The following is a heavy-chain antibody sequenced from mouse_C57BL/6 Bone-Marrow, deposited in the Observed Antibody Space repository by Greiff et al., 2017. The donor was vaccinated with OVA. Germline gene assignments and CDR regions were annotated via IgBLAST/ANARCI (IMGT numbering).Heavy chain of an antibody. D-gene: IGHD1-1*01. J-gene: IGHJ2*01. V-gene: IGHV1-81*01. CDR2: IYPRSGNT. CDR1: GYTFTSYG. CDR3: ARGGILRYYFDY. Sequence: QVQLQQSGAELARPGASVKLSCKASGYTFTSYGISWVKQRPGQGLEWIGEIYPRSGNTYSNEKFKGKATLTADKSSSTAYMELRSLTSEDSAVYFCARGGILRYYFDYWGQGTTLTVSS.